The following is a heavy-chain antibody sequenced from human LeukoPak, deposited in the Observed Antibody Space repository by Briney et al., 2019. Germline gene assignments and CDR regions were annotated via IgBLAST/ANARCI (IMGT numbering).Heavy chain of an antibody. D-gene: IGHD3-22*01. CDR2: INHSGST. V-gene: IGHV4-34*01. CDR1: GGSFSGYY. CDR3: ARLDHYYDSREGGDY. Sequence: PSETLSLTCAVYGGSFSGYYWSWIRQPPGKGLEWIGEINHSGSTNYNPSLKSRVTISVDTSKNQFSLKLSSVTAADTAVYYCARLDHYYDSREGGDYWGQGTLVTVSS. J-gene: IGHJ4*02.